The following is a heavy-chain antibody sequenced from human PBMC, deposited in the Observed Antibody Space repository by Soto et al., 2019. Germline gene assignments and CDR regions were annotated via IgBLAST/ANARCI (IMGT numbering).Heavy chain of an antibody. Sequence: SETLSLTCAVYGVSFSGYYWSWIRQPPGKGLEWIGEINHSGSTNYNPSLKSRVTISVDTSKNQFSLKLSSVTAADTAVYYCARDNIAARRRSVFYYYYGMDVWGQGTTVTVSS. D-gene: IGHD6-6*01. CDR2: INHSGST. V-gene: IGHV4-34*01. J-gene: IGHJ6*02. CDR1: GVSFSGYY. CDR3: ARDNIAARRRSVFYYYYGMDV.